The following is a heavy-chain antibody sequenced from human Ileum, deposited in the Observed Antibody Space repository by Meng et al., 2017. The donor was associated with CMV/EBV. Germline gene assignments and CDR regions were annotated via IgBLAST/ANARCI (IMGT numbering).Heavy chain of an antibody. V-gene: IGHV3-30*18. CDR2: ISYDGSHDASKK. J-gene: IGHJ4*02. D-gene: IGHD6-13*01. CDR1: FTFSSYG. Sequence: FTFSSYGMHWVRQAPGKGLEWVAVISYDGSHDASKKYYADSVKGRFTISRDNSKNTVYLQMNSLTADGTAVYYCAKGFGGGSSWPKDSWGQGILVTVSS. CDR3: AKGFGGGSSWPKDS.